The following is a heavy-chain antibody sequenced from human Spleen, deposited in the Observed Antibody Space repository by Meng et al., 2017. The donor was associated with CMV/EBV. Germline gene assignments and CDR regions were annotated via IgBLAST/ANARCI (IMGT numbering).Heavy chain of an antibody. V-gene: IGHV4-39*01. CDR1: CY. D-gene: IGHD3-3*01. CDR2: IYYSGST. J-gene: IGHJ5*02. Sequence: CYLCWILQPPGKVLDWVGSIYYSGSTYYNPSLKIRVTISVDTSKNQFSLKLSSVTAADTAVYYCARHSPALITIFGVVIIGGWFDPWGQGTLVTVSS. CDR3: ARHSPALITIFGVVIIGGWFDP.